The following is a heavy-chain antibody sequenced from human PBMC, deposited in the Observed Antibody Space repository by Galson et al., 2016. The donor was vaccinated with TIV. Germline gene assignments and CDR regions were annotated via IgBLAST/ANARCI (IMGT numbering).Heavy chain of an antibody. Sequence: SLRLSCAASGFTLSRYGMNWVRQAPGKGLVWVSHIQSDGSNIVYADSVKGRFIISRDNAKNSVYLQMNSLRADDTAVYYCAGGGGWLITSWGQGTLVAVSS. V-gene: IGHV3-48*03. CDR3: AGGGGWLITS. D-gene: IGHD3-16*01. J-gene: IGHJ5*02. CDR1: GFTLSRYG. CDR2: IQSDGSNI.